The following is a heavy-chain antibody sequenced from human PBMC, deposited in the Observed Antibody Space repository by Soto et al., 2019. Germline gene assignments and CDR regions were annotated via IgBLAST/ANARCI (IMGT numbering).Heavy chain of an antibody. CDR2: IYLGDSNT. CDR1: GYRFTSYW. V-gene: IGHV5-51*01. CDR3: ARQEYCSSTSCYNVDS. J-gene: IGHJ4*02. Sequence: PGESLKISCKGSGYRFTSYWIGWVRQMPGKGLEWMGIIYLGDSNTRYSPSFQGQVTISADKSISTAYLQWSSLKASDTAIYYCARQEYCSSTSCYNVDSWGQGTLVTVSA. D-gene: IGHD2-2*02.